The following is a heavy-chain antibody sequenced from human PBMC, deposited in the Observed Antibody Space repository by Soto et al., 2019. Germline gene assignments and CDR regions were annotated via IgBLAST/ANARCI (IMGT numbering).Heavy chain of an antibody. CDR1: GGTFSSYR. J-gene: IGHJ1*01. D-gene: IGHD6-13*01. Sequence: SGQVSCKASGGTFSSYRINWVRQAPGQGLEWVGGIVPIRRTADYAQTFQGRVSITADESARTSYMELRSLRSQDTAVYYCVRVSGANLSSSWGQGTLVTVSS. V-gene: IGHV1-69*13. CDR2: IVPIRRTA. CDR3: VRVSGANLSSS.